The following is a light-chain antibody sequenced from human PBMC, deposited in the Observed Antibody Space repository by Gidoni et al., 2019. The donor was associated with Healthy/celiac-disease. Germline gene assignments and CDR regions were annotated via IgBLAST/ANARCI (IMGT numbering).Light chain of an antibody. Sequence: EIVMTPSPATLSVSPGERATLSCRDSQSVSSNLVWYQQKPGQAPRLLIYGASTRVTGIPARFSGSGYGTEFTLTISSLQSEDFAVYYCQQYNNWPPYTFGQGTKLEIK. V-gene: IGKV3-15*01. CDR1: QSVSSN. CDR2: GAS. CDR3: QQYNNWPPYT. J-gene: IGKJ2*01.